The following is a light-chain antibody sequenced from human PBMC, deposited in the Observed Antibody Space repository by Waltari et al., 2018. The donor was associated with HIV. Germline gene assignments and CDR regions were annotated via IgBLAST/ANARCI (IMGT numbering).Light chain of an antibody. Sequence: EIVLTQSPATLSVSPGEKATLSRRASQSVGGNLAWYQVRPCQAPSLLIYAATSRTTGFPGRFRGSGSGTEFTLTISSLQSEDFAIYYCQQYNDWPQTFGQGTRVDIK. CDR2: AAT. J-gene: IGKJ1*01. V-gene: IGKV3-15*01. CDR3: QQYNDWPQT. CDR1: QSVGGN.